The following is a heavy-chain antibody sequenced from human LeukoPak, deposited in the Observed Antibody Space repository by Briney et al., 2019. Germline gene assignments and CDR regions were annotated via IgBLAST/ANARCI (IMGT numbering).Heavy chain of an antibody. Sequence: SETLSLTCAVYGGSFSGYYWSWIRQPPGKGLEWIGGINHSGSTNYNPSLKSRVTISVDTSKNQFSLKLSSVTAADTAVYYCARGKLVVPAASPVMDVWGKGTTVTVSS. CDR1: GGSFSGYY. CDR2: INHSGST. D-gene: IGHD2-2*01. V-gene: IGHV4-34*01. J-gene: IGHJ6*04. CDR3: ARGKLVVPAASPVMDV.